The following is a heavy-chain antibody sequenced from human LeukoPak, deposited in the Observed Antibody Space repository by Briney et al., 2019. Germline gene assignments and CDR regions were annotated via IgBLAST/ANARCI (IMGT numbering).Heavy chain of an antibody. V-gene: IGHV3-23*01. D-gene: IGHD3-3*01. CDR2: NSGSGGST. Sequence: GGSLRLSCAASGFTFSSYAMSWVRQAPGKGLEWVSANSGSGGSTYYADSVRGRFPIPRDNSKNTLYLQMNSLRAEDTAVYYCAKGNLEWLLYTHETGAFEIWGQGTMVTVSS. CDR1: GFTFSSYA. CDR3: AKGNLEWLLYTHETGAFEI. J-gene: IGHJ3*02.